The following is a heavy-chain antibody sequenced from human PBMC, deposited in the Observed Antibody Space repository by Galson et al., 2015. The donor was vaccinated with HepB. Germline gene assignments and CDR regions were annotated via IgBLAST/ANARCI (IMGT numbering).Heavy chain of an antibody. J-gene: IGHJ3*02. CDR3: AHRGGEMATIGAFDI. CDR1: GFSLSTSGVG. CDR2: IYWDDDK. D-gene: IGHD5-24*01. Sequence: PALVTPTQTLTLTCTFSGFSLSTSGVGVGWIRQPPGKALEWLALIYWDDDKRYSPSLKSRLTITKDTSKNQVVLTMTNMDPVDTATYYCAHRGGEMATIGAFDIWGQGTMVTVSS. V-gene: IGHV2-5*02.